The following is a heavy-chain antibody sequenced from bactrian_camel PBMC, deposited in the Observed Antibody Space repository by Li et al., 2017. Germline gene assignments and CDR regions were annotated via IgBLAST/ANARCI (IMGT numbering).Heavy chain of an antibody. CDR1: GYTSGTSC. V-gene: IGHV3S54*01. Sequence: HVQLVESGGGSMQAGGSLRLSCVASGYTSGTSCMGWFRQAPGKEREAVATIYTPGGGTRYTDSAAYYADSVKGRFTISQDNAKNTLYLHMNSLKTEDTAIYYCAALGYGYWGQGTQVTVS. CDR3: AALGYGY. CDR2: IYTPGGGTRYTDSAA. J-gene: IGHJ4*01.